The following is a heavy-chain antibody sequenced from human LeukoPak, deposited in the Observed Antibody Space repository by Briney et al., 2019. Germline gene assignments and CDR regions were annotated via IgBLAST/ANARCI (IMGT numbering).Heavy chain of an antibody. CDR1: GFTFSSYG. Sequence: GGTLTLSCAASGFTFSSYGMHWVRQAPGKGLEWVAVMSYDGSLKYYADSVKGRFNISRDNSKNTLYLQMNSLIVEDTAVYYCPEKMRDGYNPAAFDIWGQGTMVTVSS. CDR2: MSYDGSLK. CDR3: PEKMRDGYNPAAFDI. D-gene: IGHD5-24*01. V-gene: IGHV3-30*18. J-gene: IGHJ3*02.